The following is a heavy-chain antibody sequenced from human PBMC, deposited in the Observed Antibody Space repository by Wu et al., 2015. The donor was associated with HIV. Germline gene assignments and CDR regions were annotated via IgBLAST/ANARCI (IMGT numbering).Heavy chain of an antibody. D-gene: IGHD1-1*01. CDR3: ARDFNSYGWRQLGP. V-gene: IGHV1-46*01. CDR1: GYTFISYH. CDR2: INPDGGSP. J-gene: IGHJ5*02. Sequence: QVQVVQSGAEVRKPGASVKVSCKASGYTFISYHMHWVRQAPGQGLEWMGIINPDGGSPVYSQKFQGRVTMTRDTSTNTAYMELRSLRSDDTAVYYCARDFNSYGWRQLGPWGQGTLVTVSS.